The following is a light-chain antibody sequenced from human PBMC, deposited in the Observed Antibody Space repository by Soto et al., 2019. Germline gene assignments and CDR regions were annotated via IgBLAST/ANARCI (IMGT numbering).Light chain of an antibody. Sequence: QSVLTQPASVSGSPGQSITISCTGTSSDVGDYNYVSWYQQHPGKAPKLMIYEVNNRPSGVSNRFSGSKSGNTASLTISGLQAEDEADYYCSSYTSSSTPYVFGTGTKLTVL. J-gene: IGLJ1*01. CDR3: SSYTSSSTPYV. CDR1: SSDVGDYNY. CDR2: EVN. V-gene: IGLV2-14*01.